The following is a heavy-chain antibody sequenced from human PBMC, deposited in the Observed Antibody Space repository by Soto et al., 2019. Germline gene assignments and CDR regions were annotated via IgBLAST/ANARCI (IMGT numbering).Heavy chain of an antibody. J-gene: IGHJ4*01. Sequence: GGSLRLSCAASGRMFSRAWLTWVRQAPGKGLEWVATITGDGGETNYEESVKGRFTTSRDNTRNSLFLQMNSLRAEDTAIYYCAKCYGSENYYPFDYWGQGTLVTVSS. V-gene: IGHV3-7*03. CDR2: ITGDGGET. D-gene: IGHD3-10*01. CDR3: AKCYGSENYYPFDY. CDR1: GRMFSRAW.